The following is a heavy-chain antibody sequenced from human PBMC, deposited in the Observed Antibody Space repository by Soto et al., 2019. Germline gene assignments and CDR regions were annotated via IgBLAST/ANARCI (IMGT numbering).Heavy chain of an antibody. V-gene: IGHV1-24*01. CDR1: GYTLTELS. CDR2: FDPEDGET. CDR3: ATDVSSGWAINWFDP. Sequence: ASVKVTCKVSGYTLTELSRHWVRQAPGKGLEWMGGFDPEDGETIYAQKFQGRVTMTEDTSTDTAYMELSSLRSEDTAVYYCATDVSSGWAINWFDPWGQGTLVTVSS. J-gene: IGHJ5*02. D-gene: IGHD6-19*01.